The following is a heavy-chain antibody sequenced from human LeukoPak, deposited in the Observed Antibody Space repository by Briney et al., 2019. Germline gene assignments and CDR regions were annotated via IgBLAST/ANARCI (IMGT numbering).Heavy chain of an antibody. CDR3: AREVSYYMDV. Sequence: SETLSLTCTVSGGSMSSYHWSWIRQPPGKGLEWIGYIYYSGSTKYNPSLKSRVTISVDTSKNQFSLKLNSVTAADTAVYYCAREVSYYMDVWGRGTTVTVSS. J-gene: IGHJ6*03. CDR1: GGSMSSYH. V-gene: IGHV4-59*01. CDR2: IYYSGST.